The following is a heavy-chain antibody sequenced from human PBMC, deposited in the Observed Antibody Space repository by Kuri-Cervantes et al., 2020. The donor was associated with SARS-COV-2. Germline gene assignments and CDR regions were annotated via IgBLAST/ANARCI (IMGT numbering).Heavy chain of an antibody. CDR1: GYTFTSYY. Sequence: ASVKVSCKASGYTFTSYYMHWVRQAPGQGLEWMGIINPSGGSTSYAQKFQGRVTMTRDTSISTAYMELSRLRSDDTAVYYCARARVRWGVTTMPFDYWGQGTLVTVSS. J-gene: IGHJ4*02. V-gene: IGHV1-46*01. CDR2: INPSGGST. D-gene: IGHD4-17*01. CDR3: ARARVRWGVTTMPFDY.